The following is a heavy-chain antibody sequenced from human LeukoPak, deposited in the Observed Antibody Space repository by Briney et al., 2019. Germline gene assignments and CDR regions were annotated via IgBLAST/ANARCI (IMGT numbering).Heavy chain of an antibody. V-gene: IGHV3-53*01. CDR1: GFTVSSNY. CDR2: IYSGGST. D-gene: IGHD3-10*01. CDR3: ARDHYYGSGSYY. J-gene: IGHJ4*02. Sequence: PGGSLRLSCAASGFTVSSNYMSWVRQAPGKGLEWVSVIYSGGSTYYADSVKGRFTISRDNAKNSLYLQMNSLRAEDTAVYYCARDHYYGSGSYYWGQGTLVTVSS.